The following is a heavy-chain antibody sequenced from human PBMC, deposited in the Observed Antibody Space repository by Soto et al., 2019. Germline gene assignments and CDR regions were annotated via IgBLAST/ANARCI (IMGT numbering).Heavy chain of an antibody. D-gene: IGHD6-13*01. CDR2: ISGSGGST. CDR1: GFTFSSFA. Sequence: GGSLRLSCAASGFTFSSFAMSWVRQAPGKGLEWVSAISGSGGSTYYADSVKGRFTISRDNSKNTLYLQMNSLRAEDTAVYYCAKSPIAAAGTGGFDYWGKGTLVTVSS. V-gene: IGHV3-23*01. J-gene: IGHJ4*02. CDR3: AKSPIAAAGTGGFDY.